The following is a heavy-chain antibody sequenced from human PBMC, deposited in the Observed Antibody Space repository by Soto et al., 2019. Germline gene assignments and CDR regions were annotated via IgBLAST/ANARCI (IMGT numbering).Heavy chain of an antibody. CDR2: INPSDGNT. V-gene: IGHV1-46*01. D-gene: IGHD2-2*01. Sequence: QVQLVQSGAEVKKPVASLKVSCKASGYSFTSYDMHWVRQAPGQGLEWMGRINPSDGNTWYAQKFQGRVTMTRDTSTSTVYMELSSLTSEDTAVYYCATDQAYTMNWGQGTLVTVYS. J-gene: IGHJ4*02. CDR3: ATDQAYTMN. CDR1: GYSFTSYD.